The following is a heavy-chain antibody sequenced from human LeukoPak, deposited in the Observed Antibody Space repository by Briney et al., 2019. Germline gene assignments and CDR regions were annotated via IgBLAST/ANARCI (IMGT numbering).Heavy chain of an antibody. CDR2: ITGSGDGT. CDR1: GFTFSTYA. J-gene: IGHJ4*02. Sequence: GGSLRLSCAASGFTFSTYAMTWVRQAPGKGLEWVSSITGSGDGTSAADSVTGRFSISSDNSKSTLYLQMNSLRVEDTAVYYCAKAGLVRGGALDSWGQGTLVTVSS. CDR3: AKAGLVRGGALDS. V-gene: IGHV3-23*01. D-gene: IGHD4/OR15-4a*01.